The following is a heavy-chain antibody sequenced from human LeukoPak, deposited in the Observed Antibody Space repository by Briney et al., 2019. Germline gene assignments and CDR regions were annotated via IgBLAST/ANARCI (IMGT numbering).Heavy chain of an antibody. CDR2: IYTSGST. CDR1: GGSISSYY. J-gene: IGHJ4*02. V-gene: IGHV4-4*07. D-gene: IGHD6-19*01. Sequence: SETLSLTSTDSGGSISSYYWSWIRHPARKGLEWIGRIYTSGSTNYTPSLKSRVTMSVDTSKNQFSLKLSSVTAADTAVYYCARGSSGWFDYWGRGTLVTVSA. CDR3: ARGSSGWFDY.